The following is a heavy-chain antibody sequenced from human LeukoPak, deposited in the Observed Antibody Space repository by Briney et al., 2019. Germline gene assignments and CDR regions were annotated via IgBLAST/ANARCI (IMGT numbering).Heavy chain of an antibody. CDR1: GFIFSSYG. Sequence: GGSLRLSCAASGFIFSSYGMYWVRQAPGKGLEWVSYISSSGDTMSYADSVKGRFTISRDNAKNSLYLQMSSLRAEDAAIYYCARVMGNYASDYWGQGALVTVSS. J-gene: IGHJ4*02. CDR3: ARVMGNYASDY. V-gene: IGHV3-48*04. CDR2: ISSSGDTM. D-gene: IGHD1-7*01.